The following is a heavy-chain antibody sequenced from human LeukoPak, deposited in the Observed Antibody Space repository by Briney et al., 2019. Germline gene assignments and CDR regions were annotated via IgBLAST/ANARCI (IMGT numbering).Heavy chain of an antibody. J-gene: IGHJ5*02. CDR2: IYTSGST. V-gene: IGHV4-61*02. D-gene: IGHD2-2*01. CDR3: ARASTSWNWFDP. Sequence: SQTLSLTCTVSGGSISSGSYYWSWIRQPAGKGLEWIGRIYTSGSTNYNPSLKSRVTISVDTSKNQFSLKLSSVTAADTAVHYCARASTSWNWFDPWGQGTLVTVSS. CDR1: GGSISSGSYY.